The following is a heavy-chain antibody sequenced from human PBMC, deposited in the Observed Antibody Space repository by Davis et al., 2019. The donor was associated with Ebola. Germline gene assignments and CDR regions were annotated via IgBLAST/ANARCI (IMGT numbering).Heavy chain of an antibody. J-gene: IGHJ3*02. CDR3: ARDHEYHSSSWLLLDAFDI. CDR2: ISSSSSYI. D-gene: IGHD6-13*01. Sequence: PGGSLRLSCVVSGFIFSTYIMNSARQAPGKGLDWFSSISSSSSYIYSADSVKGRFTISRDNAKNSLYLQMNSLRAEDTAVYYCARDHEYHSSSWLLLDAFDIWGQGTMITVSS. CDR1: GFIFSTYI. V-gene: IGHV3-21*04.